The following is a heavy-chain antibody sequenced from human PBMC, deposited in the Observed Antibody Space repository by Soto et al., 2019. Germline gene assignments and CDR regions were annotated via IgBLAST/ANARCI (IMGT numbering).Heavy chain of an antibody. Sequence: VQLVQSGGEVRKPGASVTVSCRASGYTFTKYGISWVRQAPGQGLEWMGLISADNDNTNYAQNRQGRVTKTADTSTSTAYMQLRSLRSDDTAVYFCARGTSGYDYGLFDFWGQGTLVTVSS. V-gene: IGHV1-18*01. CDR3: ARGTSGYDYGLFDF. CDR2: ISADNDNT. D-gene: IGHD5-12*01. J-gene: IGHJ4*02. CDR1: GYTFTKYG.